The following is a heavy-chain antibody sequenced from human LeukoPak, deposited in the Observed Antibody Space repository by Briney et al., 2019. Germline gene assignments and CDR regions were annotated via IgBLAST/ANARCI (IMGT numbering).Heavy chain of an antibody. CDR2: ISGSGGST. CDR3: AKDFFYCSSTSCHPNTDY. CDR1: GFTFSSYA. D-gene: IGHD2-2*01. J-gene: IGHJ4*02. V-gene: IGHV3-23*01. Sequence: GGSLRLSCAASGFTFSSYAMSWVRQAPGKGLEWVSAISGSGGSTYYADSVKGRYTISRDNSKNTLYLQMNSLRAEDTAVYYCAKDFFYCSSTSCHPNTDYWGQGTLVTVSS.